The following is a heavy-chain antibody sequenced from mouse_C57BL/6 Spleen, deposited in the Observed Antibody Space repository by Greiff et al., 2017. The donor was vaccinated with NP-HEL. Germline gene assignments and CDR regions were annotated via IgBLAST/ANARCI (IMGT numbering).Heavy chain of an antibody. CDR1: GFTFTDYY. J-gene: IGHJ3*01. V-gene: IGHV7-3*01. CDR3: ASSSYYSNYDFAY. Sequence: EVKVVESGGGLVQPGGSLSLSCAASGFTFTDYYMSWVRQPPGKALEWLGFIRNKANGYTTEYSASVKGRFTISRDNSQSILYLQMNALRAEDSATYYCASSSYYSNYDFAYWGQGTLVTVSA. CDR2: IRNKANGYTT. D-gene: IGHD2-5*01.